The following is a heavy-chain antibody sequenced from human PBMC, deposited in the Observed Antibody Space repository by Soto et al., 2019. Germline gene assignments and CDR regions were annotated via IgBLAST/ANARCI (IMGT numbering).Heavy chain of an antibody. Sequence: GSLRLSCAASGFTFSSYAMHWVRQAPGKGLEWVAVISYDGSNKYYADSVKGRFTISRDNSKNTLYLQMNSLRAEDTAVYYCARCLSVAATYYYYGIDVCGPGTTVTVSS. V-gene: IGHV3-30-3*01. CDR3: ARCLSVAATYYYYGIDV. CDR1: GFTFSSYA. CDR2: ISYDGSNK. D-gene: IGHD2-15*01. J-gene: IGHJ6*02.